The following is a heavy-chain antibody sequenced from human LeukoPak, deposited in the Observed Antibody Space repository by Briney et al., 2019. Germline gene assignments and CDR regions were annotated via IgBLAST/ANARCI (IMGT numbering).Heavy chain of an antibody. CDR1: GSSFTSYW. Sequence: RGAPLNISCKGSGSSFTSYWIGWVRQLPGKGLEWMRIIYPGDSATRYNPSFQGQVTISADKSITPSYLKWSTLKASATAMYYCTFKYGRSWYAPFDYWGQGTLVTVSS. V-gene: IGHV5-51*01. D-gene: IGHD6-13*01. CDR3: TFKYGRSWYAPFDY. J-gene: IGHJ4*02. CDR2: IYPGDSAT.